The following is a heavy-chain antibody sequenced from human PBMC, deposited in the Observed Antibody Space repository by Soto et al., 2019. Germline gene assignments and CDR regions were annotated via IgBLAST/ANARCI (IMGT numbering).Heavy chain of an antibody. CDR3: ARPYYDSLDAFDI. J-gene: IGHJ3*02. D-gene: IGHD3-22*01. Sequence: QVQLQQWGAGLLKPSETLSLTCAVYGGSFSGYYWSWIRQPPGKGLEWMGELNHSGSTNYNPSRRSQVSISVDTAKKQFSLKLSPVTAADTAVYHWARPYYDSLDAFDIWGQGTMVTVSS. CDR2: LNHSGST. V-gene: IGHV4-34*01. CDR1: GGSFSGYY.